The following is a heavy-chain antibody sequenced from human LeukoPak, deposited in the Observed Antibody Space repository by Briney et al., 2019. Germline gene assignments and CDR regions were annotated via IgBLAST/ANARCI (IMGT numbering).Heavy chain of an antibody. V-gene: IGHV3-21*01. D-gene: IGHD5-18*01. CDR3: ARDGRGGYSYGYINYYGMDV. Sequence: AGGSLRLSCAASGFTFSSYSMNWVRQAPGKGLEWVSSISSSSSYIYYADSVKGRFTISRDNAKSSLYLQMNSLRAEDTAVYYCARDGRGGYSYGYINYYGMDVWGKGTTVTVSS. CDR2: ISSSSSYI. CDR1: GFTFSSYS. J-gene: IGHJ6*04.